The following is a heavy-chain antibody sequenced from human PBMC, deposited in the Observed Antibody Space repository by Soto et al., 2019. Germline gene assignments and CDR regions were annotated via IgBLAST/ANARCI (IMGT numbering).Heavy chain of an antibody. CDR2: INAGNGNT. V-gene: IGHV1-3*01. D-gene: IGHD1-7*01. CDR1: GYTFTSYA. Sequence: ASVKVSCKASGYTFTSYAMHWVRQAPGQRLEWMGWINAGNGNTKYSQRFQGRVTITRDTSATTAYMELSSLRSEDTALYYCARDWAGTSYFDYWGQGTLVTVSS. J-gene: IGHJ4*02. CDR3: ARDWAGTSYFDY.